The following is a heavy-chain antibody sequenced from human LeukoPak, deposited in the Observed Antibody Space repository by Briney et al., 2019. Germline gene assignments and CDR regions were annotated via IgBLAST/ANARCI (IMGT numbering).Heavy chain of an antibody. CDR3: ARERGRLTMVRGGYDAFDI. J-gene: IGHJ3*02. CDR2: ISTYNGNT. D-gene: IGHD3-10*01. Sequence: SVKVSCKASGYTFTNYGVSWVRQAPGQGLEWMGWISTYNGNTNYAQKFQGRVTMTTDTSTSTAYMDVRRLRFDDTALYYCARERGRLTMVRGGYDAFDIWGQGTMVTVSS. CDR1: GYTFTNYG. V-gene: IGHV1-18*01.